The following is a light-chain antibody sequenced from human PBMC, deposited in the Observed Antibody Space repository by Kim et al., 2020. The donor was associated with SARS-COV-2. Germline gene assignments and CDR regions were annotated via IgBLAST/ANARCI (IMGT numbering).Light chain of an antibody. CDR1: KSNSSY. J-gene: IGKJ4*01. CDR2: AAS. V-gene: IGKV1-39*01. CDR3: QQSYSTPPLT. Sequence: EGDRVTNTCRERKSNSSYLNWEQQKTGKDPKLMIYAASSMQSGVPSRISGSGCGTDFTLTISSLQAEDCASYYCQQSYSTPPLTFGGGTKVDIK.